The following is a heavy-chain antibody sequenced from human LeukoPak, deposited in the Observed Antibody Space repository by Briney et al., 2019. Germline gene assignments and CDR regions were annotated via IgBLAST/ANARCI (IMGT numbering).Heavy chain of an antibody. Sequence: GGSLRLSCAASGFTFRSYWMNWVRQAPGKGLEWVSYISSSGSSIYNADSVKGRFTISRDNAKNSLYLQMNSLRAEDTAVYYCARGYYYGSGTLGPFDPWGQGTLVTVSS. V-gene: IGHV3-48*04. CDR3: ARGYYYGSGTLGPFDP. CDR2: ISSSGSSI. D-gene: IGHD3-10*01. J-gene: IGHJ5*02. CDR1: GFTFRSYW.